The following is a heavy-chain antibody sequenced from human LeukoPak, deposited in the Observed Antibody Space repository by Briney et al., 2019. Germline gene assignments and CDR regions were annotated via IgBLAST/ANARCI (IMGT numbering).Heavy chain of an antibody. CDR3: AREGGRQQWLVLFSHYYYMDV. V-gene: IGHV1-2*02. J-gene: IGHJ6*03. CDR1: GYSFTGYY. Sequence: ASVKVSCKASGYSFTGYYMHWVRQAPGQGLEWMGWINPNSGDTNYALKFQGRVTMTRDTSISTAYMELSRLRSDDTAVYYCAREGGRQQWLVLFSHYYYMDVWGKGTTVTVSS. CDR2: INPNSGDT. D-gene: IGHD6-19*01.